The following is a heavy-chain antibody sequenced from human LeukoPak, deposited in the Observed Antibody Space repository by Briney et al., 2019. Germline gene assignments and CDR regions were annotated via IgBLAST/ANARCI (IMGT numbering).Heavy chain of an antibody. J-gene: IGHJ4*02. CDR2: ISSSSSYI. V-gene: IGHV3-21*01. D-gene: IGHD3-10*01. Sequence: PGGSLRLSCAASGFTFSSYSMNWVRQAPGKGLEWVSSISSSSSYIYYADSVKGRFTISRDNAKNSLYLQMNSLRGEDTAVYYCARGTMVRGAHDYWGQGTLVTVSS. CDR3: ARGTMVRGAHDY. CDR1: GFTFSSYS.